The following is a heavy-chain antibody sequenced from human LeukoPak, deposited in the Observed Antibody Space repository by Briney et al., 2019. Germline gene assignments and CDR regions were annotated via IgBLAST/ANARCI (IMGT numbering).Heavy chain of an antibody. V-gene: IGHV3-21*01. Sequence: TGGSLRLSCAASGFTFSSYSMNWVRQAPGKGLEWVSSISSSSSYIYYADSVKGRFTISRDNAKNSLYLQMNSLRAEDTAVYYCARDSNEVAGIGAFDIWGQGTMVTVSS. D-gene: IGHD6-19*01. CDR1: GFTFSSYS. J-gene: IGHJ3*02. CDR2: ISSSSSYI. CDR3: ARDSNEVAGIGAFDI.